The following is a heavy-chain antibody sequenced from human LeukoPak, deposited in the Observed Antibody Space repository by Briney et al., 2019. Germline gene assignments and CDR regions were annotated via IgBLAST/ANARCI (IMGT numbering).Heavy chain of an antibody. CDR1: GVSISSGGYS. CDR2: IYHSGST. CDR3: AREVLDSSGYYSSWYFDL. V-gene: IGHV4-30-2*01. J-gene: IGHJ2*01. D-gene: IGHD3-22*01. Sequence: SETLSLTCAVSGVSISSGGYSWSWIRQPPGKGLEWIGYIYHSGSTYYNPSLKSRVTISVDRSKNQFSLKLSSVTAADTAVYYCAREVLDSSGYYSSWYFDLWGRGTLVTVSS.